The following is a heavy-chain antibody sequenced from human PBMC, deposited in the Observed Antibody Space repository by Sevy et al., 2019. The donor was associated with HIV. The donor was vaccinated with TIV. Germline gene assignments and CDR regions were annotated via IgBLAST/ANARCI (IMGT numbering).Heavy chain of an antibody. Sequence: GGSLRLSCAASGFTFSSYSMNWVRQAPGKGLEWVSSISSSSSYIYYADSVKGRFTISRDNAKNSLYLKMNSLRAEGTAGYYCARLGIAARPQGYYGMDVWPRDHGHRLL. CDR1: GFTFSSYS. J-gene: IGHJ6*02. CDR2: ISSSSSYI. CDR3: ARLGIAARPQGYYGMDV. D-gene: IGHD6-6*01. V-gene: IGHV3-21*01.